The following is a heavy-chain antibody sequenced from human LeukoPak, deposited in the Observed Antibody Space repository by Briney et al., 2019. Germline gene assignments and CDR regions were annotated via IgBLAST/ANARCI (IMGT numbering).Heavy chain of an antibody. CDR2: INHSGST. Sequence: SETLSLTCAVYGGSFSGYYWSWIRQPPGKGLEWIGEINHSGSTNYNPSLKSRVTISVDTSKNQFSLKLNSVTAADTAVYYFARHKVRWPRAFDIWGQGTMVTVSS. V-gene: IGHV4-34*01. J-gene: IGHJ3*02. D-gene: IGHD5-24*01. CDR1: GGSFSGYY. CDR3: ARHKVRWPRAFDI.